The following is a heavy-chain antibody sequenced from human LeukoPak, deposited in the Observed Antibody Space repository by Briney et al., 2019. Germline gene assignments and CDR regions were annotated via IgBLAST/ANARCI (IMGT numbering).Heavy chain of an antibody. J-gene: IGHJ4*02. CDR3: ARGLQGEPLPFFDY. Sequence: PSETLSLTCTVSGGSISSYYWSWIRQPPGKGLEWIGYIYYSGSTNYNPSLKSRVTISVDTSKNQFSLKLSSVTAADTAVYYCARGLQGEPLPFFDYWGQGTLVTVSS. D-gene: IGHD1-26*01. CDR2: IYYSGST. CDR1: GGSISSYY. V-gene: IGHV4-59*01.